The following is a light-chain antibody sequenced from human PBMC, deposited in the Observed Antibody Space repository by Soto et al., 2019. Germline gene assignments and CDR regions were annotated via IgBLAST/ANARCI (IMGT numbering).Light chain of an antibody. CDR1: QSISTW. CDR3: QQYDSFSST. CDR2: DSS. J-gene: IGKJ5*01. V-gene: IGKV1-5*01. Sequence: DIQRTQSPSTLSASVGDRVTIACRPSQSISTWLAWYQQKPGRAPKLLIYDSSSLESGVPSRFSGSGSGTEFSLTISSLQPDDFATYYCQQYDSFSSTFGQGTRLEIK.